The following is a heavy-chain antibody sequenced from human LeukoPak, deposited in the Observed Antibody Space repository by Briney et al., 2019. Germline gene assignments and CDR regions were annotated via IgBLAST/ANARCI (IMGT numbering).Heavy chain of an antibody. Sequence: PSETLSLTCTVSGGSISSTIYYWGWIRQPPGKGLEWIGSIYYSGSTYYNPSLKSRVIISGDTSKNQFSLNLSSVTAADTAVYYCARFYCSGGDCYFNYWGQGILVTVSS. J-gene: IGHJ4*02. V-gene: IGHV4-39*01. CDR2: IYYSGST. CDR1: GGSISSTIYY. CDR3: ARFYCSGGDCYFNY. D-gene: IGHD2-15*01.